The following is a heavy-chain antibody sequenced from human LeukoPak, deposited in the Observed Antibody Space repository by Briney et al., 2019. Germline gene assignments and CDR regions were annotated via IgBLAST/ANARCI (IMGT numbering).Heavy chain of an antibody. CDR3: ARDGSETYYYDSSGYPPGPFDY. V-gene: IGHV3-30*02. CDR1: AFTFSSYG. D-gene: IGHD3-22*01. J-gene: IGHJ4*02. Sequence: GGSLRLSCAASAFTFSSYGMHWVRQAPGKGLEWVAYIQYDRTNEQYAHSVKGRFRISRDNSNNILYLQMNSLRTEDTAVYYCARDGSETYYYDSSGYPPGPFDYWGQGTLVTVSS. CDR2: IQYDRTNE.